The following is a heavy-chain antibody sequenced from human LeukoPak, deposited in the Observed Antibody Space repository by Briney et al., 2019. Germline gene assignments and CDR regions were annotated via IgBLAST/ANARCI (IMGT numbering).Heavy chain of an antibody. CDR2: IIPIFGTA. J-gene: IGHJ6*02. CDR1: GGTFSSYA. CDR3: ARDPGIAAAGTDYYYGMDV. Sequence: ASVTVSCKASGGTFSSYAISWVRQAPGQGLEWMGGIIPIFGTANYAQKFQGRVTITADESTSTAYMELSSLRSEDTAVYYCARDPGIAAAGTDYYYGMDVWGQGTTVTVSS. D-gene: IGHD6-13*01. V-gene: IGHV1-69*13.